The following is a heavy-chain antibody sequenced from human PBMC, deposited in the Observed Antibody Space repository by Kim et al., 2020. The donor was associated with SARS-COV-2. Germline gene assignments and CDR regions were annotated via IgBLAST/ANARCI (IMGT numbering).Heavy chain of an antibody. Sequence: GGSLRLSCAASGFTFSSYGMHWVRQAPGKGLEWVAVISYDGSNKYYADSVKGRFTISRDNSKNTLYLQMNSLRAEDTAVYYCAKGSQDSGGYYYIYYYYG. CDR1: GFTFSSYG. CDR2: ISYDGSNK. J-gene: IGHJ6*01. D-gene: IGHD3-22*01. CDR3: AKGSQDSGGYYYIYYYYG. V-gene: IGHV3-30*18.